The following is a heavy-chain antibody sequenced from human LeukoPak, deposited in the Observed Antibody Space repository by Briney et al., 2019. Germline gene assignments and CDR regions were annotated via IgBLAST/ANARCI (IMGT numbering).Heavy chain of an antibody. CDR3: ARSGGLQKFDY. CDR2: ISYDGNTI. D-gene: IGHD4-11*01. CDR1: EFTFSNYA. V-gene: IGHV3-30-3*01. J-gene: IGHJ4*02. Sequence: GGSLRLSCAASEFTFSNYALHWVRQAPGKGLQWVAVISYDGNTIRYADSVKGRFIISRDTSKNTLYLQMNSLRAEDTAVYYCARSGGLQKFDYWGQGTLVTVSS.